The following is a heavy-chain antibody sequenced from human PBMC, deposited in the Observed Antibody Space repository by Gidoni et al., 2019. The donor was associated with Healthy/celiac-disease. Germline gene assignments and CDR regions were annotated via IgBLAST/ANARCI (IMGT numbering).Heavy chain of an antibody. J-gene: IGHJ4*02. CDR3: ARAGPIYSSSWGRNFDY. CDR1: GRSFSGYY. Sequence: QVQLQQWGAGLLKPSETLSLTCAVYGRSFSGYYWRWIRQPPGKGLEWIGEINHSGSTNYNPSLKSRVTISVDTSKNQFSLKLSSVTAADTAVYYCARAGPIYSSSWGRNFDYWGQGTLVTVSS. D-gene: IGHD6-13*01. V-gene: IGHV4-34*01. CDR2: INHSGST.